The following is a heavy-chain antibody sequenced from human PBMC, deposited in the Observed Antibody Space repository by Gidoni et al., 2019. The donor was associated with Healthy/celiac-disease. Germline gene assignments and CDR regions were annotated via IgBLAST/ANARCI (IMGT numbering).Heavy chain of an antibody. CDR2: INPNSGGT. V-gene: IGHV1-2*02. D-gene: IGHD2-15*01. CDR1: GYTFTGYY. Sequence: QVQLVQSGAEVKKPGASVTVSCKASGYTFTGYYMHWVRQAPGQGLEWMGWINPNSGGTNYAQKFQGRVTMTRDTSISTAYMELSRLRSDDTAVYYCARGYCSGGSCFFDFDYWGQGTLVTVSS. CDR3: ARGYCSGGSCFFDFDY. J-gene: IGHJ4*02.